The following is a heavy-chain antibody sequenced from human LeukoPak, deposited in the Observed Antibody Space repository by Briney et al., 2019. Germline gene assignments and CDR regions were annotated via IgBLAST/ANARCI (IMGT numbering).Heavy chain of an antibody. J-gene: IGHJ4*02. CDR1: GFTFSSYV. Sequence: GGSLRLSCAASGFTFSSYVMSWVRQAPGKGLEWVSAVSDSGGSTYYADSVKGRFTISRDNSKNTLYLQMNSLRAEDTAVYYCAKGRDCSSTSCYFDYWGQGTLVTVSS. V-gene: IGHV3-23*01. CDR3: AKGRDCSSTSCYFDY. CDR2: VSDSGGST. D-gene: IGHD2-2*01.